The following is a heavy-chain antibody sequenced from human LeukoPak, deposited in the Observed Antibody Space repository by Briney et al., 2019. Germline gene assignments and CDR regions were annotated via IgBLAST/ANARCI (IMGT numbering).Heavy chain of an antibody. CDR1: GFTFSNFA. CDR3: AELGITMIGGV. V-gene: IGHV3-33*03. J-gene: IGHJ6*04. CDR2: ISYDGSVQ. D-gene: IGHD3-10*02. Sequence: SGGSLRLSCAASGFTFSNFAMHWARQAPGKGPEWVALISYDGSVQFYADSVKGRFTISRDNAKNSLYLQMNSLRAEDTAVYYCAELGITMIGGVWGKGTTVTISS.